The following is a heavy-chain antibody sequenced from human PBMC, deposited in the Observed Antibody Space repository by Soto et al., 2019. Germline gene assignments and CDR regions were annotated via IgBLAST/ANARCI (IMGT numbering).Heavy chain of an antibody. D-gene: IGHD6-13*01. CDR2: IIPIFGTA. Sequence: QVQLVQSGAEVKKPGSSVKVSCKASGGTFSSYAISWVRQAPGQGLEWLGGIIPIFGTANYAQKFQGRVTITADKSTSTAYRELSSLRSEDTAVYYCARATGRHVLIAAAGTPYYYGMDVWGQGTTVTVSS. J-gene: IGHJ6*02. CDR3: ARATGRHVLIAAAGTPYYYGMDV. V-gene: IGHV1-69*06. CDR1: GGTFSSYA.